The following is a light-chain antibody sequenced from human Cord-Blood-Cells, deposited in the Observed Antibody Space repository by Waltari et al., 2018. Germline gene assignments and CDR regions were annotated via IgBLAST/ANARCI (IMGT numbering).Light chain of an antibody. CDR3: SSYTSSSTWV. V-gene: IGLV2-14*01. CDR1: SSDVVGYHY. J-gene: IGLJ3*02. CDR2: DVS. Sequence: QPALTHPASVSGSPGHSITIPCTGTSSDVVGYHYVSCYQQHPGKAPKLIIYDVSKRPSGVSNRFSGSKSGNTASLTISGLQAEDEADYYCSSYTSSSTWVFGGGTKLTVL.